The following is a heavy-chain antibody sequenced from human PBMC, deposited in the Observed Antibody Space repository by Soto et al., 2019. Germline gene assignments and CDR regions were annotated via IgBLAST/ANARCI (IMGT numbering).Heavy chain of an antibody. D-gene: IGHD3-10*01. V-gene: IGHV4-59*01. CDR3: ARSYYYGSGSYYFDY. CDR2: IYYSGST. CDR1: GGSTSSYY. Sequence: PSETLSLTCTVSGGSTSSYYWIWIRQPPGKGLEWIGYIYYSGSTNYNPSLKSRVTISVDTSKNQFSLKLSSVTAADTAVYYCARSYYYGSGSYYFDYWGQGTLVTVSS. J-gene: IGHJ4*02.